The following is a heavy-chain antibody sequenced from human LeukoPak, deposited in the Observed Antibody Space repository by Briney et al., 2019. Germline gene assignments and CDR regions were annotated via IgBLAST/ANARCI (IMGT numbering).Heavy chain of an antibody. CDR2: IYYSGST. J-gene: IGHJ4*02. V-gene: IGHV4-59*01. CDR1: GGSISSYY. Sequence: PSETLSLTCTVSGGSISSYYWSWIRQPPGKGLEWIGYIYYSGSTNYNPSLKSRVTISVDTSKNQFSLKLSSVTAADTAVYYCARARSYYDSSGYYPNHYFDYWGQGTLVTVSS. CDR3: ARARSYYDSSGYYPNHYFDY. D-gene: IGHD3-22*01.